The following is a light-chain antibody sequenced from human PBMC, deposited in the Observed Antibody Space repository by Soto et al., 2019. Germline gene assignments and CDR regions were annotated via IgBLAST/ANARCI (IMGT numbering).Light chain of an antibody. CDR1: QSIDSY. CDR2: VAS. V-gene: IGKV1-39*01. CDR3: QQSYIMPWT. Sequence: MTQSPLSLPVTPGEPASISCRSSQSIDSYLNWYQQKPGKAPKLLIHVASSLQSGVPSRFSGSGSGTDFALTITSLQPEDFATYYCQQSYIMPWTFGQGTIVDI. J-gene: IGKJ1*01.